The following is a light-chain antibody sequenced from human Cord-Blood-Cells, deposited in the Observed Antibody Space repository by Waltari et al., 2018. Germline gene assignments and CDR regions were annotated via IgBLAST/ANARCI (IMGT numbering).Light chain of an antibody. CDR1: SSDVGRYNL. V-gene: IGLV2-23*03. Sequence: QSALTQPASVSGSPGQSITLSCTGTSSDVGRYNLVSWYQQHPGKAPKLMIYEGSKRPSGVSNRFSGSKSGNTASLTISGLQAEDEADYYCCSYAGSSTFDWVFGGGTKLTVL. J-gene: IGLJ3*02. CDR3: CSYAGSSTFDWV. CDR2: EGS.